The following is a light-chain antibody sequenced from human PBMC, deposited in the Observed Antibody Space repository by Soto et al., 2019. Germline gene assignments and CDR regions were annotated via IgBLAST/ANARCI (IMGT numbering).Light chain of an antibody. J-gene: IGKJ2*01. CDR1: QSVSNN. CDR3: QHYNDWPYT. CDR2: GAS. V-gene: IGKV3-15*01. Sequence: IVMTQSPATLSVYRGERATLSCRASQSVSNNLAWYQQKRGQAPRLLIYGASNRATGIPARFSGSGSGTDFTLTIISLQFEDFAVYYCQHYNDWPYTFGQGTKLEIK.